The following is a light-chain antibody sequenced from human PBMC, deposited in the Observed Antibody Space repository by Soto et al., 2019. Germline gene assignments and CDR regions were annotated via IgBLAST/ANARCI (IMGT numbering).Light chain of an antibody. CDR3: QQSYSTPPEFT. J-gene: IGKJ3*01. V-gene: IGKV1-39*01. Sequence: DIQMTQSPSSLSASVGDRVTITCRASQSISSYLNWYQQKPGKAPKLLIYAASSLQSGVPSRFSGSGSGTDFPLTISSLQPEDFATYYCQQSYSTPPEFTFGPGTKVDIK. CDR1: QSISSY. CDR2: AAS.